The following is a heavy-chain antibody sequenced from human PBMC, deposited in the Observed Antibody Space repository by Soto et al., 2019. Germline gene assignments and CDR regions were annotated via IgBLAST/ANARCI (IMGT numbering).Heavy chain of an antibody. J-gene: IGHJ4*02. CDR3: AREGELVGAATDL. CDR1: GYTFTGHY. V-gene: IGHV1-2*02. CDR2: IGPNSGVT. D-gene: IGHD3-16*01. Sequence: ASVKVSCKSSGYTFTGHYIHWVRQAPGGGLEWMGWIGPNSGVTNYEQKFQGRVSMTRDTSISTVYMELTRLTSDDTAVYFCAREGELVGAATDLWGQGTPVTVSS.